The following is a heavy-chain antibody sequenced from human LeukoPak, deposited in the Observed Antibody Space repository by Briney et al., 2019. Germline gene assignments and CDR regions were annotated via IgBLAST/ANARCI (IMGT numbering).Heavy chain of an antibody. V-gene: IGHV4-34*01. J-gene: IGHJ5*02. Sequence: PSETLPPICAVYGGSFSGYYWSWIRQPPGKGLEWIGEINHSGSTNYNPSLKSRVTISVDTPKNQFSLKLSSVTAADTAVYYCARGLYSSSWKSGQPNWFDPWGQGTLGTVSS. CDR2: INHSGST. CDR3: ARGLYSSSWKSGQPNWFDP. D-gene: IGHD6-13*01. CDR1: GGSFSGYY.